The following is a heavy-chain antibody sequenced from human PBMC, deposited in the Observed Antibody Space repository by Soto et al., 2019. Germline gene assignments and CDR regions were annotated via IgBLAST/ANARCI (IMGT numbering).Heavy chain of an antibody. CDR3: AHHLDGSGYYEMQPFDY. Sequence: QVQLVQSGDEVKKPGSSVKVSCKASGGTFSSYAISWVRQAPGQGLEWMGGIIPIFGTANYAQKFQGRVTITADESTSTAYMELSSLRSEDTAVYYCAHHLDGSGYYEMQPFDYWGQGTLVTVSS. CDR1: GGTFSSYA. J-gene: IGHJ4*02. CDR2: IIPIFGTA. V-gene: IGHV1-69*01. D-gene: IGHD3-22*01.